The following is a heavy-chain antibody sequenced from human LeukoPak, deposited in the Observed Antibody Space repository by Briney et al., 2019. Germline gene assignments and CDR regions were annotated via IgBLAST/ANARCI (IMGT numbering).Heavy chain of an antibody. CDR3: ARDGSSSWYSYYGMDV. J-gene: IGHJ6*02. CDR2: IIPIFGTA. CDR1: GGTFISYA. Sequence: SVKVSCKASGGTFISYAISWVRQAPGQGLAWMGGIIPIFGTANYAQKFQGRVTITADESTSTAYMELSSLRSEDTAVYYCARDGSSSWYSYYGMDVWGQGTTVTVSS. V-gene: IGHV1-69*13. D-gene: IGHD6-13*01.